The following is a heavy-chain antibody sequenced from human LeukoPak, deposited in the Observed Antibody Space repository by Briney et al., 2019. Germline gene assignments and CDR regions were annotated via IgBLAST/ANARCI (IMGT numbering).Heavy chain of an antibody. CDR3: ARRSGDYALDV. D-gene: IGHD6-19*01. CDR2: INFNGGIT. J-gene: IGHJ6*02. V-gene: IGHV3-20*04. CDR1: GFIFDDYG. Sequence: GGSLRLSCAASGFIFDDYGMNWVRQAPGKGLEWVSGINFNGGITGYADSVKGQFTISRDNAKNFLFLQMSSLRDEDTALYYCARRSGDYALDVWGQGTTVTVSS.